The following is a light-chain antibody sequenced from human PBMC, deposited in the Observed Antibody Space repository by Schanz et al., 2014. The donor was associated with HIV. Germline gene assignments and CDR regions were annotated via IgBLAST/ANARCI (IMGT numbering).Light chain of an antibody. CDR3: QTWDTGIRV. V-gene: IGLV4-69*01. J-gene: IGLJ3*02. Sequence: QLVLTQSPSASASLGASVKLTCTLSSGHSTYAIAWHQQQPEKGPRFLMNLNSDGSHNKGDGIPDRFSGTSSGAERYLTFSSLQSEDEADYYCQTWDTGIRVFGGGTKLTVL. CDR2: LNSDGSH. CDR1: SGHSTYA.